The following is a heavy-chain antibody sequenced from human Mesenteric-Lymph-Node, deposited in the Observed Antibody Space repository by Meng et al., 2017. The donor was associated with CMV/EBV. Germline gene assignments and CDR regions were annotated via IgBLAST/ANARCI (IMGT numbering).Heavy chain of an antibody. CDR2: ISGYNGKT. D-gene: IGHD1-7*01. CDR3: ARGGHQLELFLYADY. Sequence: ASVKVSCKASGYTFTNYGISWVRQAPGQGLEWMGWISGYNGKTDYAQKLQGRVTMTTDTSTSTAYMELRSLRSDDTAVYYCARGGHQLELFLYADYWGQGTLVTVSS. J-gene: IGHJ4*02. CDR1: GYTFTNYG. V-gene: IGHV1-18*01.